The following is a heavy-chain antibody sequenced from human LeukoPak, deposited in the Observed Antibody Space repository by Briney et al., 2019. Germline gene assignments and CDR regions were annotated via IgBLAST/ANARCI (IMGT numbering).Heavy chain of an antibody. J-gene: IGHJ4*02. CDR2: INPSGGST. CDR3: ARDMYYDSSGYPLDY. Sequence: ASVKLSCKASGYTFTSYYMHWGRHAPGQGLEWMGIINPSGGSTIYAQEFQGRLTMTRDKSTSTVYMELSSLRSEDTAVYYCARDMYYDSSGYPLDYWGQGTLDTVSS. CDR1: GYTFTSYY. V-gene: IGHV1-46*01. D-gene: IGHD3-22*01.